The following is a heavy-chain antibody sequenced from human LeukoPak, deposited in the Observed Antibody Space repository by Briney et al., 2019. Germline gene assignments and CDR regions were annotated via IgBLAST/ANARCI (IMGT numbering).Heavy chain of an antibody. CDR1: GFTFSSYS. CDR2: ISSSGSYI. D-gene: IGHD3-22*01. J-gene: IGHJ4*02. CDR3: ARVHDSSGYYYGVDY. V-gene: IGHV3-21*01. Sequence: GGSLRLSCAASGFTFSSYSMNWVRQAPGKGLEWVSSISSSGSYIYYADSVKGRFTISRDNAKNSLYLQMNSLRAEDTAVYYCARVHDSSGYYYGVDYWGQGTLVTVSS.